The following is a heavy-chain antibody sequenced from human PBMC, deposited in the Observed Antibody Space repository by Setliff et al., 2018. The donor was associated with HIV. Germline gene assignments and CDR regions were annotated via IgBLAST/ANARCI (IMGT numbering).Heavy chain of an antibody. CDR3: ARSGREANLYGLYGVHYFDY. J-gene: IGHJ4*02. V-gene: IGHV1-46*02. Sequence: ASVKVSCKASGYTFNSFYMHWVRQAPGQGLEWMGIINPSGGSTSYAQKFQGRVTMTRDTSTSTVYMELSSLRSEDTAIYYCARSGREANLYGLYGVHYFDYWGQGALVTVS. CDR2: INPSGGST. D-gene: IGHD4-17*01. CDR1: GYTFNSFY.